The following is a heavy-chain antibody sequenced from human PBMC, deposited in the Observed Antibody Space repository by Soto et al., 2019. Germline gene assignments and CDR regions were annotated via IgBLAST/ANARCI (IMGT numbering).Heavy chain of an antibody. CDR1: GFTFNTYA. CDR2: IWYDGSNK. Sequence: QIQLVESGGGVVQPGRSLRLSCAASGFTFNTYALHWVRQPPGKGLEWVAVIWYDGSNKYYADSVRGRFTISRDNSKNTVYLQMNSLRAEDTALYYCAREGGSRQKEFDPWGQGTLVTVSS. CDR3: AREGGSRQKEFDP. V-gene: IGHV3-33*01. D-gene: IGHD1-26*01. J-gene: IGHJ5*02.